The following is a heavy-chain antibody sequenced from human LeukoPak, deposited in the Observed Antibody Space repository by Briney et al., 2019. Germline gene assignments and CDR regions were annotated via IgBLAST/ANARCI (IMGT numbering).Heavy chain of an antibody. CDR2: MYYSGST. V-gene: IGHV4-59*08. J-gene: IGHJ5*02. CDR1: GGSISTYY. D-gene: IGHD3-9*01. Sequence: NTSETLSLTCTVSGGSISTYYWSWIRQPPGKGLEWIGYMYYSGSTNYNPSLKSRVTMSVDTSKNQFSLKLSSVTAADTAVYYCERATYDILTGYDPWGQGTLVTVSS. CDR3: ERATYDILTGYDP.